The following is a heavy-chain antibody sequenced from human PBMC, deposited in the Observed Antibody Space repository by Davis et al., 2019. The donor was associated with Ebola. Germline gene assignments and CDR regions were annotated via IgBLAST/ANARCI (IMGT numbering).Heavy chain of an antibody. D-gene: IGHD1-14*01. J-gene: IGHJ4*02. Sequence: ETLSLTCAVYGGSFSDYYWSWVRQAPGKGLEWVANIKQDGSEKYYVDSVKGRFTISRDNAKNSLYLQMNSLRAEDTAVYYCARTGFRLFDYWGQGTLVTVSS. CDR1: GGSFSDYY. CDR3: ARTGFRLFDY. CDR2: IKQDGSEK. V-gene: IGHV3-7*03.